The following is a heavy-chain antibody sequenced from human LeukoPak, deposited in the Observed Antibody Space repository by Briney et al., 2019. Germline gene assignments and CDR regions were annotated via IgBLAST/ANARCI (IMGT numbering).Heavy chain of an antibody. V-gene: IGHV4-59*08. D-gene: IGHD6-19*01. CDR2: VHYSGST. CDR3: ARWYSSGWAFDY. Sequence: PSETLSLTCTVSGGTISSYYWNSIRQPPGKGLERIGYVHYSGSTKYNPSLKSRVTISVDTSKNQFSLKLSSVTAADTAVYYCARWYSSGWAFDYWGQGTLVTVSS. J-gene: IGHJ4*02. CDR1: GGTISSYY.